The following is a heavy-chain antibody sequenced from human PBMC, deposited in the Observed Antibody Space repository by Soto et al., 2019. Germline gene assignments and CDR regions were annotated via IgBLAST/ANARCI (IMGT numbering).Heavy chain of an antibody. D-gene: IGHD1-26*01. Sequence: QVQLVQSGAEVKKPGSSVKVSCKASGGTFSSYAISWVRQAPGQGLEWMGGIIPIFGTANYAQKFQGRVTITADESTSTAYMELSSLRSEDTAMYYCARDRVGATKGPFDYWGQGTLVTVSS. J-gene: IGHJ4*02. V-gene: IGHV1-69*01. CDR2: IIPIFGTA. CDR3: ARDRVGATKGPFDY. CDR1: GGTFSSYA.